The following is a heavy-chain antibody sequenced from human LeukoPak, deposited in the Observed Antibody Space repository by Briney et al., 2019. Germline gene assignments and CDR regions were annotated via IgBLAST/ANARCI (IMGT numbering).Heavy chain of an antibody. V-gene: IGHV3-9*01. J-gene: IGHJ4*02. CDR1: GFTFDDYA. D-gene: IGHD3-3*01. CDR3: ARAEWPLYYFDY. CDR2: INWNSDSI. Sequence: SLRLSCAVSGFTFDDYAMHWVRQVPGKGLEGVSGINWNSDSIGYADSVKGRFTTSRDNAKNSLYLQMNSLRAEDTAVYYCARAEWPLYYFDYWGQGTLVTVSS.